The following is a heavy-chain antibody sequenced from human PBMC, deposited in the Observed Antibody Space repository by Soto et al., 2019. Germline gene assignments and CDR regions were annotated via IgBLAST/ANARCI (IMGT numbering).Heavy chain of an antibody. CDR3: AKKERTTGTYYYYYGMDV. V-gene: IGHV3-23*01. J-gene: IGHJ6*02. D-gene: IGHD1-1*01. CDR1: GFTFSSYA. CDR2: ISGSGGST. Sequence: TGGSLRLSCAASGFTFSSYAMSWVRQAPGKGLEWVSTISGSGGSTYYADSVKGRFTISRDNSKNTLYLQMNSLRAEDTAVYYCAKKERTTGTYYYYYGMDVRGQGTTVTVSS.